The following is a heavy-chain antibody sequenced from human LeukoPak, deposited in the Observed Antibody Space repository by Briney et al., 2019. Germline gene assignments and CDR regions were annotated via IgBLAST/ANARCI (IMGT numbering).Heavy chain of an antibody. CDR3: TSYYYGSGSFMLD. CDR2: VKSKTDGGTT. V-gene: IGHV3-15*01. Sequence: PGGSLRLSCAASGFTFNSAWMTWVRQAPGKGLEWVGRVKSKTDGGTTDYAAPVNGRFTSLRDDSNNTLYLKMNSLKAEDTAVYYCTSYYYGSGSFMLDWGQGTLVTVSS. D-gene: IGHD3-10*01. J-gene: IGHJ4*02. CDR1: GFTFNSAW.